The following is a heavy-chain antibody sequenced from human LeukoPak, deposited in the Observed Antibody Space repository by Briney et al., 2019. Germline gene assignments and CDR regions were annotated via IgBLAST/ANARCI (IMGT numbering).Heavy chain of an antibody. J-gene: IGHJ4*02. CDR2: IYYSGST. CDR3: ARRSRGSYWGNYFDY. CDR1: GGSISSYY. Sequence: PSETLSLTCTVSGGSISSYYWSWIRQPPGKGLEWIGYIYYSGSTNYNPSLKSRVTISVDTSKNQFSLKLSSVTAADTAVYYCARRSRGSYWGNYFDYWGQGTLVTVSS. D-gene: IGHD1-26*01. V-gene: IGHV4-59*08.